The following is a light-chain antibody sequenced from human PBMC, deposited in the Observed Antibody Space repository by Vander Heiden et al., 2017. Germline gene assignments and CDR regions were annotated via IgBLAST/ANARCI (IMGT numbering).Light chain of an antibody. V-gene: IGKV1-39*01. J-gene: IGKJ3*01. Sequence: DIQMTQSPSSLSAYVGDRVTIPCRASQSISDYLNWYQQKPGKAPNLLIYAASSLRSGVPSRFSGSGSGTDFALTISSLQPEDFATYYCQQSYSSPCTFGPGTKVDIK. CDR2: AAS. CDR1: QSISDY. CDR3: QQSYSSPCT.